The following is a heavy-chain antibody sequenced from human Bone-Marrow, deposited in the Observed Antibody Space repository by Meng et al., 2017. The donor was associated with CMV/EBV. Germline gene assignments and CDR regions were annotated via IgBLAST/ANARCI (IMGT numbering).Heavy chain of an antibody. CDR1: GYTFTSYD. J-gene: IGHJ6*02. CDR2: INPNSGGT. D-gene: IGHD6-13*01. CDR3: ARGFGSSLSYYYYGMDV. V-gene: IGHV1-2*02. Sequence: ASVKVSCKASGYTFTSYDINWVRQATGQGLEWMGWINPNSGGTNYAQKFQGRVTMTRDTSISTAYMELSRLRSDDTAVYYCARGFGSSLSYYYYGMDVWGQGTTATVSS.